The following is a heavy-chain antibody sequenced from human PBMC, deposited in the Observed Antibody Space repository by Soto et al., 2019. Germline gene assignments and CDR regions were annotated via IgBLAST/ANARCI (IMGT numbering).Heavy chain of an antibody. CDR2: IIGDGSGA. Sequence: GGSLRLSCAASGISFSNYWMHWVRQAPGKGLEWVSRIIGDGSGANYADSVKGRFTISRDNAKNTLYLQMNSLRAEDTAVYYCARDEVYGSGSCNIWGQGTMLTVSS. CDR3: ARDEVYGSGSCNI. D-gene: IGHD3-10*01. J-gene: IGHJ3*02. CDR1: GISFSNYW. V-gene: IGHV3-74*01.